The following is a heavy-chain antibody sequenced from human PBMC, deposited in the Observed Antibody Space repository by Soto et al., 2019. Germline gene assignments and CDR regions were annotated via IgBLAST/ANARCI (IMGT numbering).Heavy chain of an antibody. J-gene: IGHJ4*02. D-gene: IGHD2-2*01. CDR2: INGRSNYI. CDR3: ARDLVGWHDY. CDR1: GFTFSTYS. V-gene: IGHV3-21*01. Sequence: GGSLRLSCAAAGFTFSTYSMNWVRQAPGKGLEWVSSINGRSNYIYYADSVKGRFTISRDNAKNSLYLEMNSLRSEDTAVYYCARDLVGWHDYWGQGTLVTVSS.